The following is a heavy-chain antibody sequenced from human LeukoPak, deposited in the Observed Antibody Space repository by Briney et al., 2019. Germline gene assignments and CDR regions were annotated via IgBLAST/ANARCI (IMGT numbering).Heavy chain of an antibody. J-gene: IGHJ6*03. CDR3: ARGGGQQLDYYYYYMDV. Sequence: PSETLSLTCTVSGDSISSSSYYWGWIRQPPGKGLEWIGSIFHSGSTYYNPSLKSRVTISVDTSKNQFSLKLTSVTAADTAVYYCARGGGQQLDYYYYYMDVWGKGTTVTVSS. D-gene: IGHD6-13*01. CDR1: GDSISSSSYY. CDR2: IFHSGST. V-gene: IGHV4-39*01.